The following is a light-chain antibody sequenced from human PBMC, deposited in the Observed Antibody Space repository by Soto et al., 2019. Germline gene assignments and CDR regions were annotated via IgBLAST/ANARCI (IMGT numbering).Light chain of an antibody. CDR1: QSISSW. V-gene: IGKV1-5*03. Sequence: DIQMTQSPSTLSASVGDRVTITCRASQSISSWWAWYQQKPGKAPKLLIYKASSLESGGPSRFSSRGSGTEFSLTISCLKPDDFATYYCQQYDNYSRTFGHGTKVDIK. J-gene: IGKJ1*01. CDR2: KAS. CDR3: QQYDNYSRT.